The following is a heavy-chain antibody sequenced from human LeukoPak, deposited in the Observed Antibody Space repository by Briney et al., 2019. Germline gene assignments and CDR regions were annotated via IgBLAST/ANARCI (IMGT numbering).Heavy chain of an antibody. CDR2: IKQGGSEK. V-gene: IGHV3-7*03. D-gene: IGHD2-2*01. Sequence: TGGSLRLSCAASGFTFSRHWMTWVRQAPGKGLEWVASIKQGGSEKYYADAVKGRFTVSRDNARDSLYLQMNSLRAEDTAVYYCARATPTRSCSSSDCYAIGVAGWDYWGQGALVAVSS. J-gene: IGHJ4*02. CDR3: ARATPTRSCSSSDCYAIGVAGWDY. CDR1: GFTFSRHW.